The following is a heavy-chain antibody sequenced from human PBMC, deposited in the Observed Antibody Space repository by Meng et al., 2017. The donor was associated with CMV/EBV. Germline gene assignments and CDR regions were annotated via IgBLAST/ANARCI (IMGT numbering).Heavy chain of an antibody. J-gene: IGHJ4*02. V-gene: IGHV1-24*01. CDR2: FDPEDGET. CDR3: ATVPYYDSSGYSPDFDY. Sequence: YTLTEVSMHWVRQAPGKGLEWMGGFDPEDGETIYAQKFQGRVTMTEDTSTDTAYMELSSLSSEDTAVYYCATVPYYDSSGYSPDFDYWGQGTLVTVSS. D-gene: IGHD3-22*01. CDR1: YTLTEVS.